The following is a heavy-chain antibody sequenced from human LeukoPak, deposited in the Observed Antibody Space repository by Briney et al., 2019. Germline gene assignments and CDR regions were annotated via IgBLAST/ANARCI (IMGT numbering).Heavy chain of an antibody. CDR2: IYHSGST. J-gene: IGHJ6*03. CDR3: ARTGYSYGYRSYYYMDV. Sequence: PSETLSLTCTVSGYSISSGYYWGWIRQPPGKGLEWIGSIYHSGSTYYNPSLKSRVTISVDTSKNQFSLKLSSVTAADTAVYYCARTGYSYGYRSYYYMDVWGKGTTVTVSS. CDR1: GYSISSGYY. D-gene: IGHD5-18*01. V-gene: IGHV4-38-2*02.